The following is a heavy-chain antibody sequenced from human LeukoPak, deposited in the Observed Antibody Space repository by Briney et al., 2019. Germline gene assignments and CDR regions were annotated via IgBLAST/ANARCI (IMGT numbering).Heavy chain of an antibody. J-gene: IGHJ5*02. D-gene: IGHD3-3*01. CDR1: GFTFSSYG. Sequence: GGSLRLSCAASGFTFSSYGMHWVRQAPGKGLEWVAVISYDGSNKYYADSVKGRFTISRDNSKNTLYLQMNSLRAEDTAVYYCAKEFGPHGVFNWFDPWGQGTLVTVSS. V-gene: IGHV3-30*18. CDR2: ISYDGSNK. CDR3: AKEFGPHGVFNWFDP.